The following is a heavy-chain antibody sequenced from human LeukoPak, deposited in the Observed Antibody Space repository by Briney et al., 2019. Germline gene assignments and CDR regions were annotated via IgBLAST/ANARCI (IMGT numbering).Heavy chain of an antibody. Sequence: SVKVSCKASGGTFSSYAISWVRPAPGQGLAWMGRIIPILGIANYAQKFQGRVTITADKSTSTAYMELSSLRSEDTAVYYCAMGPGYYYDSSGYSAGMDVWGQGTTVTVSS. J-gene: IGHJ6*02. CDR1: GGTFSSYA. CDR2: IIPILGIA. D-gene: IGHD3-22*01. CDR3: AMGPGYYYDSSGYSAGMDV. V-gene: IGHV1-69*04.